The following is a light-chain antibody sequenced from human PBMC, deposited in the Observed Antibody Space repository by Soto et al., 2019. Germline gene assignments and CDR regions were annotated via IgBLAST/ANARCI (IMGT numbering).Light chain of an antibody. J-gene: IGLJ1*01. V-gene: IGLV2-23*01. CDR2: EGN. Sequence: QSVLTQPASVSGSPGQSITISCTGTSSDVGSYNLVSWYQQRPGKAPKLLIFEGNKRPSGVSDRFSGSKSGNTASLTISGLQAEDEADYYCCSYTGGRTHYFFGRWTKVTGL. CDR1: SSDVGSYNL. CDR3: CSYTGGRTHYF.